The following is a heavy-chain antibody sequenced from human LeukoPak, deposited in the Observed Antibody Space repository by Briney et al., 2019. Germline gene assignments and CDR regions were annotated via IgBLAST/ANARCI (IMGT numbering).Heavy chain of an antibody. V-gene: IGHV6-1*01. Sequence: SQTLSLTCAIAGDSVSSNSAAWNWIRQSPSRGLEWLGRTYYRSKWNFDYAVSVGGRITINPHTSKKQFSLQLNSVTPEDTAVYYCARRISTGGFRLHYWGQGTLVSLSS. CDR3: ARRISTGGFRLHY. CDR1: GDSVSSNSAA. J-gene: IGHJ4*02. D-gene: IGHD2-2*01. CDR2: TYYRSKWNF.